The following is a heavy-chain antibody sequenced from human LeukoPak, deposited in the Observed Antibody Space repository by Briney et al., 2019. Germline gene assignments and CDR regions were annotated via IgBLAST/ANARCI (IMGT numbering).Heavy chain of an antibody. CDR1: GFTFSSYE. Sequence: PGGSLRLSCAASGFTFSSYEMNWVRQPPPKGLEWVSYISASCSGSTTYYADSVKGRFTISRDNAKNSLDLQMDSLRVEDTAVYYCVRDGGDSWGQGTLVTVSS. D-gene: IGHD3-16*01. J-gene: IGHJ4*02. CDR3: VRDGGDS. V-gene: IGHV3-48*03. CDR2: ISASCSGSTT.